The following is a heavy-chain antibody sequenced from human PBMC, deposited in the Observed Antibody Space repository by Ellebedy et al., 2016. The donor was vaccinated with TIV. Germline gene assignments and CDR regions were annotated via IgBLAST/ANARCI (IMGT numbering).Heavy chain of an antibody. Sequence: MPSETLSLTCTVSGGSISSGGYYWSWIRQPPGKGLEWIGYISYSGNAYYNPSLKSRVTIFVDTSQTHFSLELSSVTAADTAVYYCATGGVYTYFFDYWGQGTLVTVSS. CDR2: ISYSGNA. CDR1: GGSISSGGYY. D-gene: IGHD6-13*01. CDR3: ATGGVYTYFFDY. V-gene: IGHV4-31*03. J-gene: IGHJ4*02.